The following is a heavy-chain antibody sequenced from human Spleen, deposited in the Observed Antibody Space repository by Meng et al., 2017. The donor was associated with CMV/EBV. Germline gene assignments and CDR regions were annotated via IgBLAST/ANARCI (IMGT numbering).Heavy chain of an antibody. D-gene: IGHD2-2*01. V-gene: IGHV4-31*02. Sequence: ITPGCYYWTWLRQRPGKGLEWIGYIYYSGNTHYNPSLKSRLTISIDRSKNLFSLELSSVTAADTAIYYCARDHGGIDSCCLGGWFDPWGQGTLVTVSS. CDR3: ARDHGGIDSCCLGGWFDP. CDR1: ITPGCYY. CDR2: IYYSGNT. J-gene: IGHJ5*02.